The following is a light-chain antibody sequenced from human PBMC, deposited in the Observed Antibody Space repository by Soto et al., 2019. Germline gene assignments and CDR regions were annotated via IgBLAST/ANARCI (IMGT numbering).Light chain of an antibody. CDR3: QQYYSTLPT. CDR1: QSVLYSSNNKNY. CDR2: WAS. Sequence: DIVMTQSPDSLAVSLGERATINCKSNQSVLYSSNNKNYLAWYQQKPGQPPKLLIYWASTRESGVPDRFSGSGSGTDFTLTISSLQAEDVAVYYCQQYYSTLPTFGQGTKVEIK. V-gene: IGKV4-1*01. J-gene: IGKJ1*01.